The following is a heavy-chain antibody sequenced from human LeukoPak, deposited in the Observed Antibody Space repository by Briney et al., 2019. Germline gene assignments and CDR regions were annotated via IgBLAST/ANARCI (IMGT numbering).Heavy chain of an antibody. CDR1: GGSISSGSYY. V-gene: IGHV4-61*02. CDR3: ARDGLNWFDP. CDR2: IYTSGST. Sequence: SETLSLTCTVSGGSISSGSYYWSWIRQPAGKGLEWIGRIYTSGSTNYNPSLKSRVTISVDTSKNQFPLKLSSVTAADTAVYYCARDGLNWFDPWGQGTLVTVSS. J-gene: IGHJ5*02.